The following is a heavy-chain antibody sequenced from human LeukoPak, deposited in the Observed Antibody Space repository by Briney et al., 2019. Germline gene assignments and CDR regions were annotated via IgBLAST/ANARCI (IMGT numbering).Heavy chain of an antibody. CDR3: ARGPPNWGYDY. D-gene: IGHD7-27*01. J-gene: IGHJ4*02. Sequence: GASVKVSCKASGYTFTSYDFNWVRQATGQRPEWMGWMSPNSGDTGYAQKFQDRVTMTRNTSINTAYMELSSLRSDDTAVYYCARGPPNWGYDYWGPGTLVTVSS. CDR2: MSPNSGDT. V-gene: IGHV1-8*01. CDR1: GYTFTSYD.